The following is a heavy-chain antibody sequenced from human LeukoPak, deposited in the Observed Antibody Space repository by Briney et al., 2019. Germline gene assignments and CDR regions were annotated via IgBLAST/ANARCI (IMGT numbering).Heavy chain of an antibody. CDR3: ARLLPGFYFDY. CDR2: INPNSGDT. D-gene: IGHD3-22*01. Sequence: GASVKVSCKASGYTFTSYYMHWVRQAPGQGLEWVGWINPNSGDTDYAQKFQGRVTITRDTSISTAYMELSRLRSDDTAVYYCARLLPGFYFDYWGQGTLVTVSS. J-gene: IGHJ4*02. CDR1: GYTFTSYY. V-gene: IGHV1-2*02.